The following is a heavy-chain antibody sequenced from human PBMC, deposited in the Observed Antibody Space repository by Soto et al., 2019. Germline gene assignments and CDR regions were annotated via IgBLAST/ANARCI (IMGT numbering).Heavy chain of an antibody. CDR1: GFTVSSNY. Sequence: PGGSLRLSCAASGFTVSSNYMSWVRQAPGKGLEWVSVIYSGGSTYYADSVKGRFTISRDNSKNTLYLQMNSLRAEDTAVYYRAREPAPWISPYYYGMDVWGQGTTVTVSS. J-gene: IGHJ6*02. D-gene: IGHD2-2*03. CDR3: AREPAPWISPYYYGMDV. CDR2: IYSGGST. V-gene: IGHV3-53*01.